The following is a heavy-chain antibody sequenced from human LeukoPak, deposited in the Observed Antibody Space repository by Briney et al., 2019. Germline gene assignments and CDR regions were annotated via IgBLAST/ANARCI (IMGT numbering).Heavy chain of an antibody. J-gene: IGHJ6*02. Sequence: ASVKVSCKASGYTFTSYGISWVRQAPGQGLEWMGWISAYNGNTNYARKLQGRVTMTTDTSTSTAYMELRSLRSDDAAVYYCARDLDLVVPAAMLPYYYGMDVWGQGTTVTVSS. CDR3: ARDLDLVVPAAMLPYYYGMDV. V-gene: IGHV1-18*01. CDR1: GYTFTSYG. D-gene: IGHD2-2*01. CDR2: ISAYNGNT.